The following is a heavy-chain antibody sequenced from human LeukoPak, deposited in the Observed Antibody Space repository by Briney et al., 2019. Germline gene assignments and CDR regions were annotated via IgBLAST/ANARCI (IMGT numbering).Heavy chain of an antibody. Sequence: PSETLSLTCAVYGESFSGYYWSWIRQPPGKGLEWIGEINHSGSTNYNPSLKSRVTISVDTSKNQFSLKLSSVTAADTAVYYCARAKGSGYNHWGQGTLVTVSS. J-gene: IGHJ5*02. D-gene: IGHD3-3*01. CDR1: GESFSGYY. CDR3: ARAKGSGYNH. V-gene: IGHV4-34*01. CDR2: INHSGST.